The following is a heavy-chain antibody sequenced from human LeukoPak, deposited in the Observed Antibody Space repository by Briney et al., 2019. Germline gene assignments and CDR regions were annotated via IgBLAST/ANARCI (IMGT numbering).Heavy chain of an antibody. J-gene: IGHJ4*02. CDR3: ARGPYYGDYVDY. CDR1: GFTSSSYS. D-gene: IGHD4-17*01. V-gene: IGHV3-21*01. Sequence: PGGSLRLSCAASGFTSSSYSMNWVRQAPGKGLEWVSSISSSSSYIYYADSVKGRFTISRDNAKNSLYLQMNSLRAEDTAVYYCARGPYYGDYVDYWGQGTLVTVSS. CDR2: ISSSSSYI.